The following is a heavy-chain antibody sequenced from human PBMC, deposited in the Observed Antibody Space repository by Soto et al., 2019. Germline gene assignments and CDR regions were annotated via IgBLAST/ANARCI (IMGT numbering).Heavy chain of an antibody. Sequence: QLVQSGVEMKNPGASVKVSCKASGYTFTSYGISWVRQAPGQGLEWMGWISGFNDDTNHAQKFQGRVTVTKDTSTSTAYMELRSLKSDDMAMYYCARSGSYYPARNWFGPWGQGTLVIVSS. V-gene: IGHV1-18*03. D-gene: IGHD3-10*01. CDR3: ARSGSYYPARNWFGP. J-gene: IGHJ5*02. CDR1: GYTFTSYG. CDR2: ISGFNDDT.